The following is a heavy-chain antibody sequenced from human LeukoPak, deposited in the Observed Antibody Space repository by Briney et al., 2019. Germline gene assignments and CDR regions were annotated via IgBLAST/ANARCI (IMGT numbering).Heavy chain of an antibody. CDR1: GFTVKDNF. CDR3: TRDSANYHFAY. CDR2: LYSGGAT. V-gene: IGHV3-66*01. J-gene: IGHJ4*02. D-gene: IGHD4/OR15-4a*01. Sequence: GGSLRLSCAASGFTVKDNFMSWVHQAPGKGLEWVSVLYSGGATYYADSVKGRFTISRDNSKNIVFLQMNDLRTEDTAFYYCTRDSANYHFAYWGQGALVTVSS.